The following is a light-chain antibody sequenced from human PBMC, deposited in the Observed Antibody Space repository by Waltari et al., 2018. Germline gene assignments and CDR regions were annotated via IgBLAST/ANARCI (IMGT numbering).Light chain of an antibody. CDR3: TSFTSSNTYV. Sequence: QSALTQPASVSGSPGQSITISCSGTSSDIGKYNYVSWFQQHPGKAPKLMIYDVSNRPSGVSDRFSGSKFGNTASLTISGLQTEDESDYYCTSFTSSNTYVFGTGTKVTVL. CDR1: SSDIGKYNY. V-gene: IGLV2-14*03. J-gene: IGLJ1*01. CDR2: DVS.